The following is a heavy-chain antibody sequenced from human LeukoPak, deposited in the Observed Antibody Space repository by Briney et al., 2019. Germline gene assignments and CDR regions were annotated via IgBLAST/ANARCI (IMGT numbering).Heavy chain of an antibody. CDR2: IRYDGSNK. CDR3: AKGEYYDYAPFDY. Sequence: GGSLRLSCAASGFTFSTYWMHWVRQAPGKGLEWVAFIRYDGSNKYYADSVKGRFTISRDNSKNTLYLQMNSLRAEDTAVYYCAKGEYYDYAPFDYWGQGTLVTVSS. D-gene: IGHD3-16*01. V-gene: IGHV3-30*02. J-gene: IGHJ4*02. CDR1: GFTFSTYW.